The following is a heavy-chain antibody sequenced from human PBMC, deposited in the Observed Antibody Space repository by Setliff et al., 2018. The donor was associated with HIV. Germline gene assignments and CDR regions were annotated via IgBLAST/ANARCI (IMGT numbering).Heavy chain of an antibody. CDR2: IYDSGST. V-gene: IGHV4-59*11. CDR1: GGPIRSHY. D-gene: IGHD3-9*01. J-gene: IGHJ6*04. CDR3: ARGGAFDWLFLDV. Sequence: SETLSLTCTVSGGPIRSHYWSWIRQPPGKGLEWIGYIYDSGSTNYNPSLKSRVTISVDTSKNQFSLKLSSVTAADTAVYYCARGGAFDWLFLDVWGKGTTVTVPQ.